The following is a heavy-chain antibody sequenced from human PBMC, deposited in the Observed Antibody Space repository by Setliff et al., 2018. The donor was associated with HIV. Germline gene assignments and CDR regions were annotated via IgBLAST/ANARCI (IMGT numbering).Heavy chain of an antibody. D-gene: IGHD3-22*01. Sequence: SETLSLTCTVSGYSISSGYYWGWIRQPPGKGLEWIGSIYHYDERTYYNPSLKSRVTISIDTSKNQFSLNLTSVTAADTAVYYCASRIYYYDSNNFLREEGFNPWGQGTLVTVSS. CDR2: IYHYDERT. CDR3: ASRIYYYDSNNFLREEGFNP. V-gene: IGHV4-38-2*02. J-gene: IGHJ5*02. CDR1: GYSISSGYY.